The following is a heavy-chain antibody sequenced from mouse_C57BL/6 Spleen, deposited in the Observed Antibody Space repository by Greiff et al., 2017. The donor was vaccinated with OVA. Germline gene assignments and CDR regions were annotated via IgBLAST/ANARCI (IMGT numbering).Heavy chain of an antibody. CDR2: IDPEDGET. J-gene: IGHJ4*01. CDR3: ANTVGALYAMDY. Sequence: EVKLMESGAELVKPGASVKLSCTASGFNIKDYYMPWVKQRTEQGLEWIGRIDPEDGETKYAPKFQGKATITADTSSNTAYLQLSSLTSEDTAVYYCANTVGALYAMDYWGQGTSVTVSS. D-gene: IGHD1-1*01. V-gene: IGHV14-2*01. CDR1: GFNIKDYY.